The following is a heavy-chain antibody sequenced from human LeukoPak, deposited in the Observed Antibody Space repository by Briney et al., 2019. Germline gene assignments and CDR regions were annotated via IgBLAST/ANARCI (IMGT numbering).Heavy chain of an antibody. D-gene: IGHD6-19*01. Sequence: HSGGSLRLSCAASGFTFTDYAMGWVRQAPGQGLEWASTISASGSTTYYADSVRGRFTISRDNSKNTLSLQMSSLRAEDTAVCYCAKARTPYNSGFDYWGQGTLVAVSS. CDR2: ISASGSTT. CDR3: AKARTPYNSGFDY. J-gene: IGHJ4*02. CDR1: GFTFTDYA. V-gene: IGHV3-23*01.